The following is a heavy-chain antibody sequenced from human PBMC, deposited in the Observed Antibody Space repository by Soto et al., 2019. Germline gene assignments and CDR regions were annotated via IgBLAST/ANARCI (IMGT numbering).Heavy chain of an antibody. Sequence: QVQLQQWGAGLLKPSETLSLTCAVYGGSFSDYYWSWIRQAPGKGLEWLGEINHSGTTKYNPSLKSRVTISLDTSKNQFSLKRNSATAADTAVYYCAGREYSSSSFYYYYYAMDVWGQGTTVTVSS. D-gene: IGHD6-6*01. CDR2: INHSGTT. V-gene: IGHV4-34*01. CDR1: GGSFSDYY. CDR3: AGREYSSSSFYYYYYAMDV. J-gene: IGHJ6*02.